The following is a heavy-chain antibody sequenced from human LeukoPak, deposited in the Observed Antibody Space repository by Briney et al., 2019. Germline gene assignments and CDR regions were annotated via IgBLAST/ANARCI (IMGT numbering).Heavy chain of an antibody. J-gene: IGHJ4*02. Sequence: GSSVKVSCKASGATFSSYAISWVRRAPGQGLEWMGGITAIFGTPNYAQKFQGRVTITADESTSTAYMELSSLRSEDTAVYYCARDFDYGDYATGGYWGQGTLVTVSS. CDR1: GATFSSYA. CDR2: ITAIFGTP. D-gene: IGHD4-17*01. CDR3: ARDFDYGDYATGGY. V-gene: IGHV1-69*01.